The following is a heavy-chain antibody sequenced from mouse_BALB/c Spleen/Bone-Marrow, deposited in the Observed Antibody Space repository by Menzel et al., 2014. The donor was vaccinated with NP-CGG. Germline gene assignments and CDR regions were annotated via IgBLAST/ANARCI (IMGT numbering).Heavy chain of an antibody. D-gene: IGHD4-1*01. CDR1: GFTFSSFG. CDR3: ARGGNWDDFDV. V-gene: IGHV5-17*02. J-gene: IGHJ1*01. Sequence: EVHLVESGGGLVQPGGSRKLSCAASGFTFSSFGMHWVRQAPEKGLEWVAYISSGSTAICYADTVKGRSTISRDNPKNTLFLQMTSLRSEDTAMYYCARGGNWDDFDVWGAGTTVTVSS. CDR2: ISSGSTAI.